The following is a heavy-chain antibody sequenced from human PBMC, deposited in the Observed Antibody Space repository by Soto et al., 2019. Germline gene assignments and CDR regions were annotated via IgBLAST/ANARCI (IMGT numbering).Heavy chain of an antibody. V-gene: IGHV1-3*01. D-gene: IGHD6-13*01. CDR1: GYTFTSYA. Sequence: ASVKVSCKASGYTFTSYAMHWVRQAPGQRLEWMGWINAGNGNTKYSQKFQGRVTITRDTSASTAYMGLSSLRSEDTAVYYCARSATTWYDEYFQHWGQGTLVTVSS. CDR3: ARSATTWYDEYFQH. J-gene: IGHJ1*01. CDR2: INAGNGNT.